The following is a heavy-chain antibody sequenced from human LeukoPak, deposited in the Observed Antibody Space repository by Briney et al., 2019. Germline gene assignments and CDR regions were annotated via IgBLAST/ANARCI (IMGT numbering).Heavy chain of an antibody. Sequence: SSETLSFTCTVSGGSINSYYWSWIRQPPGKGLEWIGYIYYSGSTNYNPSLKSRVTISVDTSKNQFSLKLSSVTAADTAVYYCATRYSGSSPHDAFDIWGQGTMVTVSS. CDR2: IYYSGST. J-gene: IGHJ3*02. V-gene: IGHV4-59*01. CDR1: GGSINSYY. D-gene: IGHD1-26*01. CDR3: ATRYSGSSPHDAFDI.